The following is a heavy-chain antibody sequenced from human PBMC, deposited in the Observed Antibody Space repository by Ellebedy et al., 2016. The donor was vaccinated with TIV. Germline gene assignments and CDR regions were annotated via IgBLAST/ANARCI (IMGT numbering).Heavy chain of an antibody. J-gene: IGHJ3*01. CDR1: GDSISSNH. D-gene: IGHD4-23*01. CDR3: AKLITGGGGRGV. V-gene: IGHV4-59*08. CDR2: IYDTETT. Sequence: MPSETLSLTCSVSGDSISSNHWNWIRQPPGKGLEWIGCIYDTETTRYNPSLRRRITISQDASKNQFSLKLSSVTAADTAVYYCAKLITGGGGRGVWGQGTMVSVSS.